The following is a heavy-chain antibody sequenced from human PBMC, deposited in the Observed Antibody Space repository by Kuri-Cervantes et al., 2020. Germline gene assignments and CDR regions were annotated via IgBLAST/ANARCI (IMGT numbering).Heavy chain of an antibody. V-gene: IGHV1-3*01. CDR2: INAGNGNT. Sequence: ASVKVSCKASGYTFTSYAMNWVRQAPGQRLEWMGWINAGNGNTKYSQKFQGRVTITRDTSASTAYMELSSLRSEDTAVYYCARDLEPNCSGGSCYFGLGYWGQGTLVTVSS. CDR1: GYTFTSYA. CDR3: ARDLEPNCSGGSCYFGLGY. J-gene: IGHJ4*02. D-gene: IGHD2-15*01.